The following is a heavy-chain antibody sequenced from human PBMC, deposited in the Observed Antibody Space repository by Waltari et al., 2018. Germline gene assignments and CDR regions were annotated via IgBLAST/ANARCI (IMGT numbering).Heavy chain of an antibody. CDR2: INHSGST. Sequence: QVQLQQWGAGLLKPSETLSLTCAVYGGSFSGYYWSWIRQPPGKGLEWIGEINHSGSTNYTPSLKSRVTISVDTSKNQFSLKLSSVTAADTAVYYCARGGFEYSSSWLWGQGTLVTVSS. CDR1: GGSFSGYY. D-gene: IGHD6-13*01. CDR3: ARGGFEYSSSWL. J-gene: IGHJ4*02. V-gene: IGHV4-34*01.